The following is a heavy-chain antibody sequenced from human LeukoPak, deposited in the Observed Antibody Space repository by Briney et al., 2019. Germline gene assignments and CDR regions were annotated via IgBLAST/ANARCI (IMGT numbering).Heavy chain of an antibody. CDR1: LFTFSSYA. CDR2: ISGSGGST. CDR3: AKLFRSSSPDY. D-gene: IGHD6-13*01. V-gene: IGHV3-23*01. J-gene: IGHJ4*02. Sequence: GGSLRLSCAPSLFTFSSYAMSWVRQAPGKGLEWVSAISGSGGSTYYADSVKGRFTISRDNSKNTLYLQMNSLRAEDTAIYYCAKLFRSSSPDYWGQGTLVTVSS.